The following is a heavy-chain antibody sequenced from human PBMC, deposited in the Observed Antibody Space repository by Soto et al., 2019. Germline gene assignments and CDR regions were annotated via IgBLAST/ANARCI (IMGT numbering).Heavy chain of an antibody. CDR2: IDSSGEK. CDR1: GLSITDSEMG. V-gene: IGHV2-26*01. J-gene: IGHJ5*02. D-gene: IGHD6-19*01. Sequence: QVTLKESGPVLVKPTETLTLRCTVSGLSITDSEMGVSWIRQPPGQPLEWLAHIDSSGEKSYRTFLKIRLANSKDTSKSQIALTMTNMDPADTATYYCARRHLAVAVSPWFDPWGQGIPVTVSS. CDR3: ARRHLAVAVSPWFDP.